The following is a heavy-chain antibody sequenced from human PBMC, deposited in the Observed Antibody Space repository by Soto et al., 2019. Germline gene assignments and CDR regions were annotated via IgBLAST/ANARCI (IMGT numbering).Heavy chain of an antibody. D-gene: IGHD4-17*01. V-gene: IGHV3-23*01. CDR3: AKAATVVTLYYFDY. CDR2: ITDSGGST. J-gene: IGHJ4*02. Sequence: EVQLLESGGGLVQPGGSLRLSCAASGFTFNNYGMSWVRQAPGKGLEWVSAITDSGGSTYYADSVKGRFTISRDNSKNTVYLQMNSLRAEDTAVYYCAKAATVVTLYYFDYWCQGTLVTVSS. CDR1: GFTFNNYG.